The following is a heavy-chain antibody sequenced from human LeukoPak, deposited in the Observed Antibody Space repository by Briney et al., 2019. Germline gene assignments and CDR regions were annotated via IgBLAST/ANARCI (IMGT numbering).Heavy chain of an antibody. Sequence: SETLSLTCTVSGGSISSSSYYWGWIRQPPGKGLEWIGNIYYSGSTYYNPSLKSRVTISVDTSKNQFSLNLSSVTAADTAVYYCASLPWGVRGVIIQDFDYWGQGTLVTVSS. CDR2: IYYSGST. D-gene: IGHD3-10*01. J-gene: IGHJ4*02. CDR3: ASLPWGVRGVIIQDFDY. CDR1: GGSISSSSYY. V-gene: IGHV4-39*07.